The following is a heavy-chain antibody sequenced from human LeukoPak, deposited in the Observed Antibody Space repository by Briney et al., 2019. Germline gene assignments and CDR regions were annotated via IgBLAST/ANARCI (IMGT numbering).Heavy chain of an antibody. CDR3: ARGRMPDYYDSSGYQRRFDY. Sequence: SETLSLTCTVSGGSISSYYWSWIRQPPGKGLEWIGYIYYSGSTNYNPSLRSRVTISVDTSKNQFSLKLSSVTAADTAGYYCARGRMPDYYDSSGYQRRFDYWGQGTLVTVSS. D-gene: IGHD3-22*01. CDR1: GGSISSYY. J-gene: IGHJ4*02. CDR2: IYYSGST. V-gene: IGHV4-59*01.